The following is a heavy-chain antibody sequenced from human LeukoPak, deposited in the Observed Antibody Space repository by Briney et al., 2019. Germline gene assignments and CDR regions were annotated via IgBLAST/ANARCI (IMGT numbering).Heavy chain of an antibody. CDR2: VDYSGDSP. J-gene: IGHJ4*02. Sequence: GGSLRLSCTGSGFTLSSYEMTWIRQAPGKGLEWVSSVDYSGDSPYYADSVKGRFAISRDNSKNTLYLQMNSLRAEDTAVYYCAKEGSGWAYFGDYVTFDYWGQGTLVTVSS. CDR1: GFTLSSYE. V-gene: IGHV3-23*01. CDR3: AKEGSGWAYFGDYVTFDY. D-gene: IGHD4-17*01.